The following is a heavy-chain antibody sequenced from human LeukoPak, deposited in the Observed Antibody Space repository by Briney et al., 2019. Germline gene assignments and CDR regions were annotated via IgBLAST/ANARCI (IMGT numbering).Heavy chain of an antibody. D-gene: IGHD3-10*01. CDR3: ARDLSVHIRFGELPYFDY. CDR2: ISYDGSNK. V-gene: IGHV3-30*03. CDR1: GFTFSSYG. Sequence: GGSLRLSCAASGFTFSSYGMHWVRQAPGKGLEWVAVISYDGSNKYYADSVKGRFTISRDNSKNTLYLQMNSLRAEDTAVYYCARDLSVHIRFGELPYFDYWGQGTLVTVSS. J-gene: IGHJ4*02.